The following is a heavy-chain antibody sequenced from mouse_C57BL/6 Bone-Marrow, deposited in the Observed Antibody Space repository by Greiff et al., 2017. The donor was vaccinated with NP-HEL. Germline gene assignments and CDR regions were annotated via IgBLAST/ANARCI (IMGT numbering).Heavy chain of an antibody. J-gene: IGHJ3*01. CDR2: INPYNGGT. CDR1: GYTFTDYY. CDR3: ASPRFAY. V-gene: IGHV1-19*01. Sequence: VHVKQSGPVLVKPGASVKMSCKASGYTFTDYYMNWVKQSHGKSLEWIGVINPYNGGTSYNQKFKGKATLTVDKSSSTAYMELNSLTSEDSAVYYCASPRFAYWGQGTLVTVSA.